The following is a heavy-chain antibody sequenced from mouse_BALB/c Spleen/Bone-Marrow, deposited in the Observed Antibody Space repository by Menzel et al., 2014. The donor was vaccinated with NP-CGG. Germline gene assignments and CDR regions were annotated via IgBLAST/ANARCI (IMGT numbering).Heavy chain of an antibody. D-gene: IGHD2-4*01. CDR1: GYAFSSYW. Sequence: QVQLKESGAELVRPGSSVKISCKASGYAFSSYWLNWVKQRPGQGLEWIGQIYPGDDDTNYNGKFKGKATLTAGKSSSTAYMQLSSLTSEDSAVYFCTRRYYDYDVRYFDYWGQGTTLTVSS. J-gene: IGHJ2*01. CDR2: IYPGDDDT. CDR3: TRRYYDYDVRYFDY. V-gene: IGHV1-80*01.